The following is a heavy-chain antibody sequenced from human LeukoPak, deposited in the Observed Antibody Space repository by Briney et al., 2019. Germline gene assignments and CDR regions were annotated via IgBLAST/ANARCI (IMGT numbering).Heavy chain of an antibody. Sequence: XSFSGXYWSWIRQPPGKGLEWIGEINHSGSTNYNPSLKSRVTISVDTSKNQFSLKLSSVTAADTAVYYCARLAGYSSGWYRYWGQGTLVTVSS. CDR1: XSFSGXY. D-gene: IGHD6-19*01. CDR3: ARLAGYSSGWYRY. CDR2: INHSGST. J-gene: IGHJ4*02. V-gene: IGHV4-34*01.